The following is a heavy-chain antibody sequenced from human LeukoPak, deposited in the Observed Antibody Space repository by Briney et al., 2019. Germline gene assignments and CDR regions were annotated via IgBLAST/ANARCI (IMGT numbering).Heavy chain of an antibody. CDR1: AFTFSPYA. CDR2: IAYDGSNI. D-gene: IGHD1-14*01. CDR3: ARNQAGEISGFDY. V-gene: IGHV3-30-3*01. Sequence: PGRSLRLSCAASAFTFSPYAMHWVRQAPGKGLEWVAVIAYDGSNIHYADSVKGRFTISRDNSKSTLYLQMNSLRTEDTAVYYCARNQAGEISGFDYRGQGTLVTVSS. J-gene: IGHJ4*02.